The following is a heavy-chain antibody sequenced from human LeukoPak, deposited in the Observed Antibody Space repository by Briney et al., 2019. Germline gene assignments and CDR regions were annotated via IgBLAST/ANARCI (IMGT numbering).Heavy chain of an antibody. CDR2: INPSGDST. D-gene: IGHD2-21*02. CDR1: GYTFTSYD. V-gene: IGHV1-46*01. CDR3: ASVLYCGADCYSGRYFFDY. Sequence: ASVKVSCKASGYTFTSYDMHWVRQAPGQGLEWMGIINPSGDSTSYAQKFQGRVTMTRDTSTSTVYMELSSLRSEDTAVYYCASVLYCGADCYSGRYFFDYWGQGALVTVSS. J-gene: IGHJ4*02.